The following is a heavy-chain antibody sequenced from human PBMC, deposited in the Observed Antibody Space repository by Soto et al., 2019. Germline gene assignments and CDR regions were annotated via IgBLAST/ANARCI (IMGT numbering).Heavy chain of an antibody. CDR3: AKDIAAQPRGCYYYYYYGMDV. J-gene: IGHJ6*02. CDR1: GFTFSSYG. CDR2: ISYDGSNK. V-gene: IGHV3-30*18. D-gene: IGHD6-6*01. Sequence: GGSLRLSCAASGFTFSSYGMHWVRQAPGKGLEWVAVISYDGSNKYYADSVKGRFTISRDNSKNTLYLQMNSLRAEDTAVYYCAKDIAAQPRGCYYYYYYGMDVWGQGTTVPVSS.